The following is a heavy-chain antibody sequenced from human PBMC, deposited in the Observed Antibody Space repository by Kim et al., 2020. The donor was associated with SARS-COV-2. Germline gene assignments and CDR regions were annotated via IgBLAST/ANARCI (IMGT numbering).Heavy chain of an antibody. CDR2: IYPGDSDT. J-gene: IGHJ4*02. CDR3: ARNDNDFWSGSSPFDY. D-gene: IGHD3-3*01. CDR1: GYSFTSYW. Sequence: GESLKISCKGSGYSFTSYWIGWVRQMPGKGLEWMGIIYPGDSDTRYSPSFQGQVTISADKSISTAYLQWSSLKASDTAMYYCARNDNDFWSGSSPFDYWGQGTLVTVSS. V-gene: IGHV5-51*01.